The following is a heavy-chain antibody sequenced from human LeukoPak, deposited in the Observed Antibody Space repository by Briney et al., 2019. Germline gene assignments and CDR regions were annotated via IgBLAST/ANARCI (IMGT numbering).Heavy chain of an antibody. V-gene: IGHV1-18*01. CDR2: ISAYNGNT. CDR3: ATGVGATITNWFDP. CDR1: GYTFTSYG. D-gene: IGHD1-26*01. J-gene: IGHJ5*02. Sequence: GATVKVSCKASGYTFTSYGISWVRQAPGQGLEWMGWISAYNGNTNYAQKLQGRVTMTTDTSTSTAYMELSSLRSEDTAVYYCATGVGATITNWFDPWGQGTLVTVSS.